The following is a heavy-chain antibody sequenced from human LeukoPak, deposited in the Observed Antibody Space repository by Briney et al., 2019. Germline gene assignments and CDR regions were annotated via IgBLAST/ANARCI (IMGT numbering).Heavy chain of an antibody. J-gene: IGHJ2*01. CDR3: ARDLSIAVAGTSVYWYFDL. Sequence: ASVKVSCKASGYTFTGYYMHWVRQAPGQGLEWMGRINPNSGGTNYAQKFQGRVTMTRDTSISTAYMELSRLRSDDRAVYYCARDLSIAVAGTSVYWYFDLWGRGTLVTVSS. V-gene: IGHV1-2*06. CDR2: INPNSGGT. D-gene: IGHD6-19*01. CDR1: GYTFTGYY.